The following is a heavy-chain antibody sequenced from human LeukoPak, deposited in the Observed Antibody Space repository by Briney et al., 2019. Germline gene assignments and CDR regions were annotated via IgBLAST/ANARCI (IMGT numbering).Heavy chain of an antibody. V-gene: IGHV3-30*03. CDR3: ARVDYGDYGFDY. D-gene: IGHD4-17*01. CDR2: ISYDGSNN. J-gene: IGHJ4*02. CDR1: GFSFSSYG. Sequence: GGSLRLSCAASGFSFSSYGMHWVRQAPGKGLEWVAVISYDGSNNYCADSVKGRFTISRDNSKNTLYLQMNSLRDEDTAVYYCARVDYGDYGFDYWGQGTLVTVSS.